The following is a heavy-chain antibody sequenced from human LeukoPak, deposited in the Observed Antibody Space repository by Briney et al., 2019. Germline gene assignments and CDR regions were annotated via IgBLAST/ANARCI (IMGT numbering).Heavy chain of an antibody. CDR2: ISGSGGST. CDR1: GFTFSSYW. Sequence: PGGSLRLSCAASGFTFSSYWMHWVRQAPGKGLEWVSDISGSGGSTYYADSVKGRLTISRDNSRNTLYLQMNSLRAEDTAVYYCAKDGYSGYGPVGAFDIWGQGTMVTVSS. J-gene: IGHJ3*02. D-gene: IGHD5-12*01. CDR3: AKDGYSGYGPVGAFDI. V-gene: IGHV3-23*01.